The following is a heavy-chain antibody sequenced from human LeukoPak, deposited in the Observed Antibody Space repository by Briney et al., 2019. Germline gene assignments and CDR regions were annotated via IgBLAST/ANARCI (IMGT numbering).Heavy chain of an antibody. Sequence: GGSLRLSCAASRFTGSSNYMSWVRQAPGKGLEWVSVIYSGGSTYYADSVKGRFTISRDNSKNTLYLQMNSLRAEDTAVYYCARDHHDSSGYYPDYWGQGTLVTVSS. CDR3: ARDHHDSSGYYPDY. V-gene: IGHV3-66*02. CDR2: IYSGGST. CDR1: RFTGSSNY. D-gene: IGHD3-22*01. J-gene: IGHJ4*02.